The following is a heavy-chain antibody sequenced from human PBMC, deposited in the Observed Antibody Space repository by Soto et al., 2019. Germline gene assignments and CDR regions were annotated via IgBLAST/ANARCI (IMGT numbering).Heavy chain of an antibody. Sequence: QVQLVESGGGVVQPGRSLRLSCSASGFTFSSYGMHWVRQAPGKWLEWVAVIWYDGSNKYYADSVKGRFTISRDNSKNTLYRQRNSRRVDAAAVYYWARPGYWGQGTLVTVSS. CDR3: ARPGY. CDR1: GFTFSSYG. CDR2: IWYDGSNK. J-gene: IGHJ4*02. V-gene: IGHV3-33*01.